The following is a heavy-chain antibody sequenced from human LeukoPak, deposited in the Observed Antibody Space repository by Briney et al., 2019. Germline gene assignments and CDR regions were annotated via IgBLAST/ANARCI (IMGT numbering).Heavy chain of an antibody. V-gene: IGHV3-48*04. CDR2: ISSSDNTI. CDR1: GFTFNRYS. J-gene: IGHJ4*02. Sequence: PGGSLRLSCAGSGFTFNRYSMNWVRQAPGKGLEWISYISSSDNTIYYADSVKGRFTISRDNAKNSLYLQMNSLGAEDTAVYFRATNLRGSGWPFDHWGQGTLVTVSS. D-gene: IGHD6-19*01. CDR3: ATNLRGSGWPFDH.